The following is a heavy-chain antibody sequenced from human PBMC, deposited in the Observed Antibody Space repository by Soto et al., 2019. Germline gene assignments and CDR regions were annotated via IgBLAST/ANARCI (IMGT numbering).Heavy chain of an antibody. CDR1: GVSISSGGYY. D-gene: IGHD6-13*01. CDR3: ARVSIAAANVDY. V-gene: IGHV4-31*03. CDR2: IYYSGST. Sequence: QVQLQESGPGLVEPSQTLSLTCTVSGVSISSGGYYWTWIRQHPGKGLEWIGYIYYSGSTYYNPSLKSRDTISADTSKNQFSLKLNSVTAADTAVYYCARVSIAAANVDYWGQGILVTVSS. J-gene: IGHJ4*02.